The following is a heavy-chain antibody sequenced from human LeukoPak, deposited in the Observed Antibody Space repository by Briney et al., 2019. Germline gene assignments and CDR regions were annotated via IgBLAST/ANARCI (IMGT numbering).Heavy chain of an antibody. CDR2: INHSGRT. Sequence: SETLPLTCEVYGGSFSGYYWSWIRQPPGKGLKWIGEINHSGRTNYNPPLNSRVTISVDASKRQFSLKVSSVTAADTAVYYCARSLMITPAPMDFDFWGQGTLVTVSS. D-gene: IGHD2-2*01. CDR1: GGSFSGYY. V-gene: IGHV4-34*01. J-gene: IGHJ4*02. CDR3: ARSLMITPAPMDFDF.